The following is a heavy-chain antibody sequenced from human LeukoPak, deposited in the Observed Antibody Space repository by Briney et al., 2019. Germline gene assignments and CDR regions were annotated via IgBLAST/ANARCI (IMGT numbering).Heavy chain of an antibody. V-gene: IGHV3-23*01. CDR1: GFAFSSYA. J-gene: IGHJ4*02. D-gene: IGHD4-11*01. CDR2: ISGSGGGT. Sequence: PGGSLRLSCAASGFAFSSYAMSWVRQAPGKGLEWVSAISGSGGGTYYADSVKGRFTISRDNSKNTLYLQMNSLRDEDTAVYYCAKAGTTAPWYWGQGTLVTVSS. CDR3: AKAGTTAPWY.